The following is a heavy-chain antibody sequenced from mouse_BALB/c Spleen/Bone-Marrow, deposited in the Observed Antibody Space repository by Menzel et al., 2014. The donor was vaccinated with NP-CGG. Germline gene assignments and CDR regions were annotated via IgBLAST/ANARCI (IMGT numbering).Heavy chain of an antibody. CDR2: INPDSSTI. D-gene: IGHD1-2*01. V-gene: IGHV4-1*02. J-gene: IGHJ3*01. Sequence: EVKLMESGGGLVQPGGSLKLSCAASGFDFSRYWMSWVQQAPGKGLEWIGEINPDSSTINYTPSLKDKFIISRVNAKNTLYLQKSKVRSEDTALYYCTRLHYYGYSAYWGQGTLVTVST. CDR3: TRLHYYGYSAY. CDR1: GFDFSRYW.